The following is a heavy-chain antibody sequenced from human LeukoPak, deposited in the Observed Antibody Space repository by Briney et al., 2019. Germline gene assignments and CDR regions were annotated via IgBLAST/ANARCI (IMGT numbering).Heavy chain of an antibody. CDR3: ATGGVGATSPLFIDY. Sequence: GGSLRLSCAASGFTFSSYEMNWVRQAPGKGLEWVSYINSSGSTIYYADSVKGRFTISRDNAKNSLFLQMNSLRAEDTAVYYCATGGVGATSPLFIDYWGRGTLVTVSS. CDR1: GFTFSSYE. D-gene: IGHD1-26*01. V-gene: IGHV3-48*03. CDR2: INSSGSTI. J-gene: IGHJ4*02.